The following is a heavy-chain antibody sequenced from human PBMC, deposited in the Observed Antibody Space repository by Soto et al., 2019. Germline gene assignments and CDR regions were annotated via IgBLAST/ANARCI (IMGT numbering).Heavy chain of an antibody. D-gene: IGHD3-22*01. V-gene: IGHV3-30*18. CDR3: AKEYYYDSSGYYYFNYYYGMDV. CDR1: GFTFSSYG. CDR2: ISYDGSNK. Sequence: PGGSLRLSCAASGFTFSSYGMHWVRQAPGKGLEWVAVISYDGSNKYYADSVKGRFTISRDNSKNTLYLQMNSLRAEDTAVYYCAKEYYYDSSGYYYFNYYYGMDVWGQGTTVTAP. J-gene: IGHJ6*02.